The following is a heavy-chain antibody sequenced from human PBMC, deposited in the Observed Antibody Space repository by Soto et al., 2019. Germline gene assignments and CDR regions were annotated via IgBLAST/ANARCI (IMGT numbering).Heavy chain of an antibody. CDR3: ARDPIRRDGYVFDS. Sequence: GGSLRLSCVASGFTFSKFWMSWVRQAPGKGLEWVANIKGDGSEKRYLDSVKGRLTISRDNAKNSVYLQMNSLRAEDSAIYYCARDPIRRDGYVFDSWGQGALVTVSS. D-gene: IGHD5-12*01. V-gene: IGHV3-7*01. CDR1: GFTFSKFW. CDR2: IKGDGSEK. J-gene: IGHJ5*01.